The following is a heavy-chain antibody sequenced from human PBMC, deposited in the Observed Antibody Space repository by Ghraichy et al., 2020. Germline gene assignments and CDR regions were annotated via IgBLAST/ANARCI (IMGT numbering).Heavy chain of an antibody. J-gene: IGHJ6*02. D-gene: IGHD3-10*01. Sequence: GGSLRLSCAASGFTFSTYWMSWVRQAPGKGLEWVANINQDGSEKYYVDSVKGRFTISRDNAKNSLYLQMNSLRAEDTAVYYCARYGSGTLYYYYYGMDVWRQGPTVPVSS. CDR3: ARYGSGTLYYYYYGMDV. CDR2: INQDGSEK. V-gene: IGHV3-7*01. CDR1: GFTFSTYW.